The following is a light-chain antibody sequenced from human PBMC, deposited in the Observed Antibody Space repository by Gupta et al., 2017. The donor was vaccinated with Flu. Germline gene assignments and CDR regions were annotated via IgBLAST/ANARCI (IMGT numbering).Light chain of an antibody. CDR1: QSVSSN. J-gene: IGKJ1*01. CDR2: GAS. Sequence: SPATLSVSPGERATLSCRASQSVSSNLARYQQKPGQAPRLLIYGASTRATGIPARFSGSGSGTEFTLTISSLQSEDFAVYYCQQYNNWVTFGQGTKVEIK. V-gene: IGKV3-15*01. CDR3: QQYNNWVT.